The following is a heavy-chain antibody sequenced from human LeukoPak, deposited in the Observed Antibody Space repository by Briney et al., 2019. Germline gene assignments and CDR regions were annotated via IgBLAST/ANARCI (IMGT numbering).Heavy chain of an antibody. D-gene: IGHD2-15*01. V-gene: IGHV1-2*02. CDR1: GYTFTGYY. CDR2: INPNSGGT. CDR3: ARVREGYCSGGSCSRDDAFDI. Sequence: GASVKVSCKASGYTFTGYYMHWVRQAPGQGLEWMGWINPNSGGTNYAQKFQGRVTMTSDTSISTAYMELSRLRSDDTAVYYCARVREGYCSGGSCSRDDAFDIWGQGTMVTVSS. J-gene: IGHJ3*02.